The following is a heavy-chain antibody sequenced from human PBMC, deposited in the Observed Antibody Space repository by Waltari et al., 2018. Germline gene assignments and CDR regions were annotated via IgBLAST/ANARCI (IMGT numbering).Heavy chain of an antibody. CDR2: FDPEDGET. CDR3: ATGGFWSGYYTFN. CDR1: GYTLPELS. Sequence: QVQLVQSGAEVKKPGASAKVSCKVSGYTLPELSMHWDRQAPGKGLEWMGGFDPEDGETIYAQKFRGRVTMTEDTSTDTAYMELSSLRSEDTAVYYCATGGFWSGYYTFNWGQGTLVTVSS. V-gene: IGHV1-24*01. J-gene: IGHJ4*02. D-gene: IGHD3-3*01.